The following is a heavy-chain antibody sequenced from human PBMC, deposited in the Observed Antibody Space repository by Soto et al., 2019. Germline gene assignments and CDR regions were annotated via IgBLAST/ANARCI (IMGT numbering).Heavy chain of an antibody. CDR1: GYTFTSYG. CDR2: ISAYNGNT. J-gene: IGHJ6*02. D-gene: IGHD1-1*01. CDR3: ATAGTGYYYGMDV. V-gene: IGHV1-18*04. Sequence: ASVKVSCKASGYTFTSYGISWVRQAPGQGLEWMGWISAYNGNTNYAQKLQGRVTMTTDASTSTAYMELSSLRSEDTAVYYCATAGTGYYYGMDVWGQGTTVTVSS.